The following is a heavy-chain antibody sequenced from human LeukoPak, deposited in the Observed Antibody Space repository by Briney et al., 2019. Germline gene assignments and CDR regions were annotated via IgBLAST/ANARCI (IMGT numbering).Heavy chain of an antibody. CDR1: GFTFSSYS. V-gene: IGHV3-21*01. CDR2: ISSSSSYI. J-gene: IGHJ5*02. Sequence: GGSLRLSCAASGFTFSSYSMNWVRQAPGKGLEWVSSISSSSSYIYYADSVKGRFTISRDNAKNSLYLQMNSQRAEDTAVYYCARARNVLLWFGEFSWGQGTLVTVSS. CDR3: ARARNVLLWFGEFS. D-gene: IGHD3-10*01.